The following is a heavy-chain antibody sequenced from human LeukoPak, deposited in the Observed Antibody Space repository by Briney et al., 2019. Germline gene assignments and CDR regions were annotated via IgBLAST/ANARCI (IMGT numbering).Heavy chain of an antibody. CDR1: GFTFSSYW. V-gene: IGHV3-7*01. D-gene: IGHD5-18*01. CDR3: AREGGTAMVELDY. CDR2: IKQDGSEK. J-gene: IGHJ4*02. Sequence: PGGSLRLSCAASGFTFSSYWMSWVRQAPGKGLEWVANIKQDGSEKYYVDSVKGRFTISRDNAKNLLYLQMNSLRAEDTAVYYCAREGGTAMVELDYWGQGTLVTVSS.